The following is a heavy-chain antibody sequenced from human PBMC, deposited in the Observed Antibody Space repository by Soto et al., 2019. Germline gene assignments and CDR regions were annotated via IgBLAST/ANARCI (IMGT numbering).Heavy chain of an antibody. CDR3: VRGGLGRKTSAFDV. J-gene: IGHJ6*02. V-gene: IGHV3-30*12. D-gene: IGHD3-16*01. CDR1: GFTFSLFA. CDR2: SPVEGSDK. Sequence: PGGSLRLSCRTSGFTFSLFAMHWVRQSPGKGLEWVATSPVEGSDKYNVDVLEGRFTISRDIRRNTVYLQMSGLRVADTAVYLCVRGGLGRKTSAFDVWGQGTTVTVSS.